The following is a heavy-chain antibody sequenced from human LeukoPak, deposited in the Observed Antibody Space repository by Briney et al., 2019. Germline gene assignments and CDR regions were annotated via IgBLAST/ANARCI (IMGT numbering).Heavy chain of an antibody. Sequence: ASVKVSCKASGFTFTSSAMQWVRQARGQRLEWIGWIVVGSGNTNYAQKFQERVTITRDMSTSTAYMELSSLRSEDMAVYYCARGRYYDFWSGYFAFRDAFDIWGQGTMVTVSS. V-gene: IGHV1-58*02. CDR2: IVVGSGNT. CDR1: GFTFTSSA. CDR3: ARGRYYDFWSGYFAFRDAFDI. D-gene: IGHD3-3*01. J-gene: IGHJ3*02.